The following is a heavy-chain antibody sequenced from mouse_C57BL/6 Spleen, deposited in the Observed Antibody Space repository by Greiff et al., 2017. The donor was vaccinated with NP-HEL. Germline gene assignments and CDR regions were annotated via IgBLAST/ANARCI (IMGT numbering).Heavy chain of an antibody. V-gene: IGHV1-82*01. CDR3: ARGGYYYGSSHWYFDV. D-gene: IGHD1-1*01. Sequence: VQLQQSGPELVKPGASVKISCKASGYAFSSSWMNWVKQRPGKGLEWIGRIYPGDGDTNYNGKFKGKATLTADKSSSTAYMQLSSLTSEDSAVYFWARGGYYYGSSHWYFDVWGTGTTVTVSS. CDR1: GYAFSSSW. CDR2: IYPGDGDT. J-gene: IGHJ1*03.